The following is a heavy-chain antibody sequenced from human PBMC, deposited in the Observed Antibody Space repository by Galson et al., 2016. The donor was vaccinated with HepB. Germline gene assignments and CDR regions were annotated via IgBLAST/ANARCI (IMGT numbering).Heavy chain of an antibody. D-gene: IGHD3-10*01. V-gene: IGHV5-51*01. CDR2: NHPVTSET. J-gene: IGHJ6*02. CDR3: AKGSGFSMDV. Sequence: QSGAEVKKPGESLKISCQGSGYNFDYYWIGRVRQMPGKGLEWMGNNHPVTSETNYTPSLQGQVTTSVDKSINTAYLQWNSLKASDTATYYSAKGSGFSMDVWGQGTTVTVSS. CDR1: GYNFDYYW.